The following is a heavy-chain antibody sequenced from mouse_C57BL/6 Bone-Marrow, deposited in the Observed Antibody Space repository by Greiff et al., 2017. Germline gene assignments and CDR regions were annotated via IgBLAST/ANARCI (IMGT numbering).Heavy chain of an antibody. CDR1: GYTFTSYW. CDR2: IYPGSGST. J-gene: IGHJ4*01. Sequence: QVQLQQPGAELVKPGASVKMSCKASGYTFTSYWITWVKQRPGQGLEWIGDIYPGSGSTNYNEKFKSKATLTVDTSSSTAYMQLSSLTSEDSAVYYCARRTAYYHIPYAMDYWGQGTSVTVSS. D-gene: IGHD1-1*02. V-gene: IGHV1-55*01. CDR3: ARRTAYYHIPYAMDY.